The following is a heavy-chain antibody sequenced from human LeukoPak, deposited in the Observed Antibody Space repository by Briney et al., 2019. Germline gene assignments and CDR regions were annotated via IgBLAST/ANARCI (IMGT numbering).Heavy chain of an antibody. CDR3: ARDPKNSSSWYDLMVYFDY. D-gene: IGHD6-13*01. J-gene: IGHJ4*02. CDR2: IKSKTDGGTT. CDR1: GFTFSNAW. Sequence: RGSLRLSCAASGFTFSNAWMSWVSQAPGKRLEWVGRIKSKTDGGTTDYAAPVKGRFTISRDDSKNTLYLQMNSLKTEDTAVYYCARDPKNSSSWYDLMVYFDYWGQGTLVTVSS. V-gene: IGHV3-15*01.